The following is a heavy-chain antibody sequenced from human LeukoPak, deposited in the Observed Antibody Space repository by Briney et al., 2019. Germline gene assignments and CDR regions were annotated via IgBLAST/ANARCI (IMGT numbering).Heavy chain of an antibody. CDR3: AYQREDYYDSSGLFDY. Sequence: GGSLRLSCAASGFTLSSYAMSWVRQAPGKGLEWVSAISGSGGSTYYADSVKGRFTISRDNSKNTLYLQMNSLRAEDTAVYYCAYQREDYYDSSGLFDYWGQGTLVTVSS. V-gene: IGHV3-23*01. J-gene: IGHJ4*02. CDR2: ISGSGGST. D-gene: IGHD3-22*01. CDR1: GFTLSSYA.